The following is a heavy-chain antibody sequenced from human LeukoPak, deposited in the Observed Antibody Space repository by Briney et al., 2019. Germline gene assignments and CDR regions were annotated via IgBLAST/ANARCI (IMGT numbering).Heavy chain of an antibody. CDR3: ARGAGYRREVIYYHYMDA. CDR1: GGSISTNN. CDR2: IFASGST. J-gene: IGHJ6*03. Sequence: SETLSLTCTVSGGSISTNNWSWLRQPAGKGREWIGRIFASGSTNYNTSLESRVTMSVDTSKNPCSMKRTSVTGAGTAGYYCARGAGYRREVIYYHYMDAWGKGTPVTVSS. D-gene: IGHD5-12*01. V-gene: IGHV4-4*07.